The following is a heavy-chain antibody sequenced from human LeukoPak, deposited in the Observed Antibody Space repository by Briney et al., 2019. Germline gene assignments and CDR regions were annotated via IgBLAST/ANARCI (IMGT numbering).Heavy chain of an antibody. CDR2: IYTSGST. V-gene: IGHV4-4*07. D-gene: IGHD3-3*01. Sequence: SETLSLTCTVSGGSISSYYWSWIRQPAGKGLEWIGRIYTSGSTNYNPSLKSRVTMSVDTSKNQFSLKLSSVTAADTAVYYCARGMGTGRFLEWPRYFDYWGQGTLVTVSS. J-gene: IGHJ4*02. CDR1: GGSISSYY. CDR3: ARGMGTGRFLEWPRYFDY.